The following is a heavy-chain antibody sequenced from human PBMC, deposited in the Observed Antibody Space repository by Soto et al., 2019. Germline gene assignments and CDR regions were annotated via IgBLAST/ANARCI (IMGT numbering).Heavy chain of an antibody. CDR1: GFSFTNYA. CDR3: AKEQWLIQGHFDY. D-gene: IGHD5-18*01. V-gene: IGHV3-23*01. Sequence: EVQLLESGRGLVRPGGSLRLSCAASGFSFTNYAMSWVRQAPGKGLEWLSAISDSGETTYYADSVRGRFTISRENSRAAVFLQMNNLRAEDTALYYGAKEQWLIQGHFDYWGQGILVTVSS. CDR2: ISDSGETT. J-gene: IGHJ4*02.